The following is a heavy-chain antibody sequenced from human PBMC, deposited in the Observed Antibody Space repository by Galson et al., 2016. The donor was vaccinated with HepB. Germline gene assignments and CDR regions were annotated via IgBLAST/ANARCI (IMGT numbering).Heavy chain of an antibody. CDR2: DSVHGGRK. Sequence: SLRLSCAASGFPFNNRGMHWVRQAPGKGLEWVAADSVHGGRKFYADSVKGRFTISRDNSHNMLFLQMNSLRADDTAVYYCAKRHEYCPPVGCSVDDWGQGTLVSVSS. CDR3: AKRHEYCPPVGCSVDD. J-gene: IGHJ4*02. CDR1: GFPFNNRG. D-gene: IGHD2/OR15-2a*01. V-gene: IGHV3-30*18.